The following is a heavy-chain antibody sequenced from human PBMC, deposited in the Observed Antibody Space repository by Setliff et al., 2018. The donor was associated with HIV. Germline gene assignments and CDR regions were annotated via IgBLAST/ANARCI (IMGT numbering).Heavy chain of an antibody. Sequence: ASVKVSCKASGYTFTGYYMHWVRQAPGQGLEWMGWINPNSGGTNYAQKLQGRVTMTRDTSISTAYMELSRLRSDDTAVYYCARDGGPYGDYGGGAFDIWGQGTMVTVSS. CDR3: ARDGGPYGDYGGGAFDI. V-gene: IGHV1-2*02. J-gene: IGHJ3*02. D-gene: IGHD4-17*01. CDR1: GYTFTGYY. CDR2: INPNSGGT.